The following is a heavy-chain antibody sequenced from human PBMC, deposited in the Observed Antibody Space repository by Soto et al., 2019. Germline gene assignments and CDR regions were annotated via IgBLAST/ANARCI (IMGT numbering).Heavy chain of an antibody. V-gene: IGHV4-34*01. CDR1: GGSLSGYY. CDR2: INHSGST. J-gene: IGHJ6*03. Sequence: SETLSLTCAVYGGSLSGYYWSWIRQPPGKGLEWIGEINHSGSTNYNPSLKSRVTISVDTSKNQFSLKLSSVTAADTAVYYCARGLTTVTTYYYYMDVWGKRTTVTVSS. D-gene: IGHD4-17*01. CDR3: ARGLTTVTTYYYYMDV.